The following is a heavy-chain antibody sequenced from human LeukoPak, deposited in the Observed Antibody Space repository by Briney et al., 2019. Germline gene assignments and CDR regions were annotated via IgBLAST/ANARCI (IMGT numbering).Heavy chain of an antibody. J-gene: IGHJ5*02. CDR2: ISGSGGST. D-gene: IGHD2-2*01. CDR3: AKLHSGVGPSASCWFDP. CDR1: GFTFSSYA. Sequence: AGSLTLTCAASGFTFSSYAMSCVRQAPGKGLEWVSAISGSGGSTYYADSVKGRFTISRDNSKPTLYLQMNRLRAEDTAVYYCAKLHSGVGPSASCWFDPWGQGALVSVSS. V-gene: IGHV3-23*01.